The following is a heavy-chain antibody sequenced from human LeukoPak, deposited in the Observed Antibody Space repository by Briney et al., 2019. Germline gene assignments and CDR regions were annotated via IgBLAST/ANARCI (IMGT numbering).Heavy chain of an antibody. CDR1: GYTFTTDY. Sequence: ASVKVSCKASGYTFTTDYMHWVRQAPGQGLEWMGIINPSSGSTSYAQKFQGRVAMTRDTSTSTFYMELRSLRSEDAAVYYCARGSQVTASVLSHFDYWGQGTLVTVSS. D-gene: IGHD4-11*01. V-gene: IGHV1-46*01. CDR3: ARGSQVTASVLSHFDY. CDR2: INPSSGST. J-gene: IGHJ4*02.